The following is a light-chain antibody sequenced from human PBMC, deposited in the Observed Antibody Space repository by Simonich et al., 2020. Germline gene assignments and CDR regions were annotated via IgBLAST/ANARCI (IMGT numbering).Light chain of an antibody. V-gene: IGLV2-14*01. Sequence: QSALTQPASVSGSPGQSITISCTGTSCDVGGYNYVSWYQQHPGKAPKLMFYDVSKRPSGGSNRFSGSKSGNTASLTISGLQAEDEAEYYCSSYTSSSPWVFGGGTKLTVL. CDR3: SSYTSSSPWV. CDR1: SCDVGGYNY. J-gene: IGLJ3*02. CDR2: DVS.